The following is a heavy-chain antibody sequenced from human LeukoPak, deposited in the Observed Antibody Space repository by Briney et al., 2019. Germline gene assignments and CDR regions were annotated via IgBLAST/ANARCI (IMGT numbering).Heavy chain of an antibody. CDR1: GFTFDDYA. D-gene: IGHD4-4*01. CDR3: AQDGGRTFTQYYFDY. V-gene: IGHV3-9*01. CDR2: ISWNSGSI. J-gene: IGHJ4*02. Sequence: PGGSLRLSCAASGFTFDDYAMHWVRQAPGKGLEWVSGISWNSGSIGYADSVKGRFTISRDNAKNSLYLQMNSLRAEDTALYYCAQDGGRTFTQYYFDYWGQGTLVTLSS.